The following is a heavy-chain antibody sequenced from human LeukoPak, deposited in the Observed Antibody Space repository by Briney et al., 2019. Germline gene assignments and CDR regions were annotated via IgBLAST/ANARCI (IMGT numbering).Heavy chain of an antibody. V-gene: IGHV1-46*01. D-gene: IGHD3-10*01. CDR3: ARHGYYGSGSYYKNWFDP. CDR2: INPSGGST. J-gene: IGHJ5*02. CDR1: GYTFTSYY. Sequence: GSVTVSCKASGYTFTSYYMHWVRQAPGQGVEWMGIINPSGGSTSYAQKFQRRVTMTRDTSTRTVYMELSSLRSEDTAVYYCARHGYYGSGSYYKNWFDPWVQGTLVTVSS.